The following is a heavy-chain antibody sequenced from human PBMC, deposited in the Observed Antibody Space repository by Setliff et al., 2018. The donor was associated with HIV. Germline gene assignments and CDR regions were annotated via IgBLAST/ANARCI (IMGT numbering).Heavy chain of an antibody. J-gene: IGHJ6*02. V-gene: IGHV1-69*13. CDR3: AREIGDYYDSSGYYPPTDYYCGMDV. CDR2: IIPIFGTA. Sequence: SVKVSCKASGGTFSSYAISWVRQAPGQGLEWMGGIIPIFGTANYAQKFQGRVTITADESTSTAYMELRSLRSDDTAVYYCAREIGDYYDSSGYYPPTDYYCGMDVWGQGTTVTVSS. CDR1: GGTFSSYA. D-gene: IGHD3-22*01.